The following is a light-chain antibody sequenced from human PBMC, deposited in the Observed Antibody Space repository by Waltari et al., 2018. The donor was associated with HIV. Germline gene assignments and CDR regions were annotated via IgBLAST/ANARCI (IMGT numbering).Light chain of an antibody. J-gene: IGLJ2*01. CDR2: EVS. CDR1: SSDVGGYNA. Sequence: QSALTQPASVSGSPGQSISISCTGTSSDVGGYNAVSWYQQHPAKAPKLVILEVSNRPAGVSNRCSGSKSGNRASLTISGLQAEDEAYYCCSSYTSSDTVVFGGGTKVTVL. CDR3: SSYTSSDTVV. V-gene: IGLV2-14*01.